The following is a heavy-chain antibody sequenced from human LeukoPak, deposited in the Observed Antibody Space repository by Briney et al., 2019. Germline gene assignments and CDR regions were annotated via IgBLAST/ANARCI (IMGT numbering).Heavy chain of an antibody. Sequence: GGSLRLSCGASGFTFSDYYMNWIRQSPGKGLEGVSYISSRGSVIYYADSVKGRFTISRDNAKNSLYLQMNSLRAEDTAVYYCARGAAARDDTDIFDYWGQGTLVTVSS. J-gene: IGHJ4*02. D-gene: IGHD6-13*01. CDR1: GFTFSDYY. V-gene: IGHV3-11*01. CDR3: ARGAAARDDTDIFDY. CDR2: ISSRGSVI.